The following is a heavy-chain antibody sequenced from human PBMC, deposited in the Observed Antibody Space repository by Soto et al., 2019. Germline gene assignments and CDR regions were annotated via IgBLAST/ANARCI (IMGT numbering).Heavy chain of an antibody. CDR2: ISGSGATK. CDR1: GFTFSIHS. V-gene: IGHV3-48*02. CDR3: ARAIRGFSYVVDY. J-gene: IGHJ4*02. D-gene: IGHD5-18*01. Sequence: GSLSLSCAASGFTFSIHSRNWVRQAPGKGLEWVSYISGSGATKYYADSVKGRFTISRDNARNSLYLQMSSLSDEDTAVYYCARAIRGFSYVVDYWGQGTLVTV.